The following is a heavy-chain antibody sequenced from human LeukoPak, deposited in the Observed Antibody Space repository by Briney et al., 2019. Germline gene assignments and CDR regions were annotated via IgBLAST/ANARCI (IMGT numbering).Heavy chain of an antibody. J-gene: IGHJ4*02. D-gene: IGHD2-2*01. CDR1: GYTFTAYY. Sequence: ASVKVSCKASGYTFTAYYIHWVRQAPGQGLEWMGWINPNSGGTNYAQKFQGRATMTRDTSISTAYMDLSRLRSDDTAVYYCARGGRYCSTTSCLGEGYYFDYWGQGTLVTVSS. CDR3: ARGGRYCSTTSCLGEGYYFDY. CDR2: INPNSGGT. V-gene: IGHV1-2*02.